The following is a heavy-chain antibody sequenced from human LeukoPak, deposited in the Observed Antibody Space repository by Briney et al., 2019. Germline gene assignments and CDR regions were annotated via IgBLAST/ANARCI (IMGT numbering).Heavy chain of an antibody. D-gene: IGHD5-24*01. J-gene: IGHJ4*02. CDR3: ARLVMATIDC. CDR1: GFTFSDYY. CDR2: ISSSGSPI. V-gene: IGHV3-11*01. Sequence: PGGSLRLSCAASGFTFSDYYMIWIRQAPGKGLEGVSYISSSGSPIYYADSVKGRFTISRDNAKNSLYLQVNSLRAEDTAVYYCARLVMATIDCWGQGTLVTVSS.